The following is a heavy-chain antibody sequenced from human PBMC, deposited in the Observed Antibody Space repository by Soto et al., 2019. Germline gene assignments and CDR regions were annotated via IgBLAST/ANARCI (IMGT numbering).Heavy chain of an antibody. CDR3: ARSKGVPAVIFDY. Sequence: SETLSLTCTVSGGSISSSSYYWGWIRQPPGKGLEWIGSIYYSGSTYYNPSLKSRVTISVDTSKNQFSLKLSSVTAADTAVYYCARSKGVPAVIFDYWGQGTLVTVSS. CDR2: IYYSGST. J-gene: IGHJ4*02. CDR1: GGSISSSSYY. D-gene: IGHD2-2*01. V-gene: IGHV4-39*01.